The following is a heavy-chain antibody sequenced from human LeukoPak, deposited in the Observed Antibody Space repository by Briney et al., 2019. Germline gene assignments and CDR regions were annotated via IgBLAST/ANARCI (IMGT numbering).Heavy chain of an antibody. V-gene: IGHV4-59*01. CDR2: IHFSGST. D-gene: IGHD1-26*01. J-gene: IGHJ4*02. Sequence: SETLSLTCTVSDAXISGYYCSWIRQPPGKGQEWIGSIHFSGSTNYNPSLRSRVTISVDTSKNQLSLKLSSVTAADTAVYYCARDLGGIYFDYWGQGTLVTVSS. CDR3: ARDLGGIYFDY. CDR1: DAXISGYY.